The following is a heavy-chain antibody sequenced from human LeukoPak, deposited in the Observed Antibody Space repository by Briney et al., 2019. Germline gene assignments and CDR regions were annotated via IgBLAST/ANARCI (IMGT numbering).Heavy chain of an antibody. J-gene: IGHJ4*02. D-gene: IGHD1-26*01. Sequence: GGSLRLSCAASGFTFSNAWMSWVRQAPGKGLEWVGRIKSKTDGGTTDYAAPVKGRFTISRDDSKNTLYLQMNSLKTEDTAVYYCTTDSSYSGSYYGKDYWGQGTLVTVSS. CDR2: IKSKTDGGTT. V-gene: IGHV3-15*01. CDR3: TTDSSYSGSYYGKDY. CDR1: GFTFSNAW.